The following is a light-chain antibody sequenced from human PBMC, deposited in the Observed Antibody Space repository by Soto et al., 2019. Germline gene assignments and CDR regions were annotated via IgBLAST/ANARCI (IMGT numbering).Light chain of an antibody. V-gene: IGKV3-20*01. CDR2: GAS. J-gene: IGKJ1*01. CDR1: QGVSSN. Sequence: EIVLTQSPATLSSFPGDRVTLSCRASQGVSSNLAWYQQKPGQAPRLLIYGASTRATGIPARFSGSGSGTDFTLTINRLEPEDSGVYYCQQSGSSPRTFGQGTKVDIK. CDR3: QQSGSSPRT.